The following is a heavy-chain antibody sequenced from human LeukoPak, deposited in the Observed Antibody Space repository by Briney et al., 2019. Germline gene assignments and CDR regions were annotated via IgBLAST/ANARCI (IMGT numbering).Heavy chain of an antibody. D-gene: IGHD3-3*01. CDR2: VLPIFGIT. Sequence: GASVKVSCKASGGSFSSYGISWVRQAPGQGLEWMGGVLPIFGITNYAQRFQGRVTITADESRSTASMELSSLTSDDTAVYYCARDLLPMTKAGVVNDWGQGSLVIVSA. CDR1: GGSFSSYG. V-gene: IGHV1-69*13. CDR3: ARDLLPMTKAGVVND. J-gene: IGHJ4*02.